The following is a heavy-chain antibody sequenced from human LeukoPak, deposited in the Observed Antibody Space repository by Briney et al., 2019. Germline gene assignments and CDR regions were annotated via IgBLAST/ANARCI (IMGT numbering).Heavy chain of an antibody. CDR3: AKNRGGSYYSGSDY. Sequence: GGSLRLSCAASGFTFSDYYMSWIRQAPGKGLEWVSAVRGSDAGTSYADSVEGRFTISRDNSKNTLYLQMNSLRAEDTAVYYCAKNRGGSYYSGSDYWGQGTLVTVSS. J-gene: IGHJ4*02. V-gene: IGHV3-23*01. CDR1: GFTFSDYY. CDR2: VRGSDAGT. D-gene: IGHD1-26*01.